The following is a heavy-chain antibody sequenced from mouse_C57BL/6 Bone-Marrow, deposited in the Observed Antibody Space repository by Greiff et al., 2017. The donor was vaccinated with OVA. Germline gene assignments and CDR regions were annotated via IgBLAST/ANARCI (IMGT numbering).Heavy chain of an antibody. D-gene: IGHD1-1*01. J-gene: IGHJ4*01. V-gene: IGHV1-18*01. CDR2: INPNNGGT. Sequence: VQLQQSGAELAKPGASVKLSCKASGYTFTDYNMDWVKQSHGKSLEWIGDINPNNGGTIYNQKFKGKATLTVDKSSSTAYMELRSLTSEDTAVYYCARKGLYYYGSSWDAMDYWGQGTSVTVSS. CDR3: ARKGLYYYGSSWDAMDY. CDR1: GYTFTDYN.